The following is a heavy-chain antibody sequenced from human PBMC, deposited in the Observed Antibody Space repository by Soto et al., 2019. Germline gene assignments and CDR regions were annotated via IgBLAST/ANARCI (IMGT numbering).Heavy chain of an antibody. Sequence: GGSLRLSCAASGFTFSSYAMHWVRQAPGKGLEWVAVISYDGSNKYYADSVKGRFTISRDNSKNTLYLQMNSLRAEDTAVYYCARANVEMATILQNDYWGQGTLVTVSS. CDR3: ARANVEMATILQNDY. J-gene: IGHJ4*02. D-gene: IGHD5-12*01. CDR1: GFTFSSYA. CDR2: ISYDGSNK. V-gene: IGHV3-30-3*01.